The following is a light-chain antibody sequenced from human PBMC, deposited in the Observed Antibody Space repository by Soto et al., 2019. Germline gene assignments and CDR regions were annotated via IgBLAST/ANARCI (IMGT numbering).Light chain of an antibody. Sequence: EIVMTQSPATLPVSPGERATLSFRASQRISNNLAWYQQKPGQAPRLLIFGASFRATGIPARFSGSGSGTEFTLTISSLQSEDFAVYYCQQYNNWPPITFGQGTRLEIK. CDR2: GAS. CDR1: QRISNN. CDR3: QQYNNWPPIT. J-gene: IGKJ5*01. V-gene: IGKV3-15*01.